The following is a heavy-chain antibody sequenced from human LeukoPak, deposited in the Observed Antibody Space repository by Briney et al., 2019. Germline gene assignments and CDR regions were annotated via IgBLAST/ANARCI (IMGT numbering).Heavy chain of an antibody. D-gene: IGHD2-8*01. V-gene: IGHV3-30*02. Sequence: GGSLRLSCAASGFTFSNYGMYWVRQAPGKGLEWVAFIRYDGSDKYYADSVKGRFTISRDNSKNTLYLEMNTVRPEDTAIFYCAKGTNSYIAFGYHYHMDIWGKGTTVSVSS. CDR3: AKGTNSYIAFGYHYHMDI. CDR1: GFTFSNYG. CDR2: IRYDGSDK. J-gene: IGHJ6*03.